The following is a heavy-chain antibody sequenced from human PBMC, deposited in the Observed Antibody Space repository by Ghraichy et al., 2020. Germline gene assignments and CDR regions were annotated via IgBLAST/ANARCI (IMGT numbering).Heavy chain of an antibody. V-gene: IGHV3-23*01. CDR3: AKVGDSSGYYSEYYFDY. Sequence: GESLNISCAASGFTFSSYAMSWVRQAPGKGLEWVSAISGSGGSTYYADSVKGRFTISRDNSKNTLYLQMNSLRAEDTAVYYCAKVGDSSGYYSEYYFDYWGQGTLVTVSS. CDR1: GFTFSSYA. D-gene: IGHD3-22*01. CDR2: ISGSGGST. J-gene: IGHJ4*02.